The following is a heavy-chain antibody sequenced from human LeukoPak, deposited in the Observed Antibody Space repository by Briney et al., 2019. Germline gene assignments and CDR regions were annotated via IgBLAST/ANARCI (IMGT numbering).Heavy chain of an antibody. CDR1: GYTFTGYY. V-gene: IGHV1-2*02. Sequence: ASVKVSCKASGYTFTGYYIHWVRQAPGQGLEWMGWINPHSGGTNYAQKFQGRATMTRDTSITTAYMELSRLRADDTAVYYCSRKGGPADSTPFDSRAREPLSTVPS. J-gene: IGHJ4*02. CDR3: SRKGGPADSTPFDS. CDR2: INPHSGGT. D-gene: IGHD3-16*01.